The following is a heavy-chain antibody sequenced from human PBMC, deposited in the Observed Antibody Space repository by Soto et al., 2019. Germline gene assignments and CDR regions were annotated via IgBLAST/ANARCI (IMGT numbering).Heavy chain of an antibody. J-gene: IGHJ4*02. CDR3: ARATTFYLFEY. CDR2: NYYSGST. V-gene: IGHV4-59*01. Sequence: PSETLSLTCTVSGRSISNYYWSWVRQPPGKGLEWIGYNYYSGSTNYNPSLKSRVTISVDTSRNQFSLKLRSVTAADTAVYYCARATTFYLFEYWGQGLLVT. D-gene: IGHD3-3*01. CDR1: GRSISNYY.